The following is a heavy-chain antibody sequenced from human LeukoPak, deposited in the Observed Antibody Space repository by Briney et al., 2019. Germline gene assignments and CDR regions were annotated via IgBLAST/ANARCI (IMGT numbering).Heavy chain of an antibody. Sequence: SETLSLTCAVYGGSFSGYYWSWIRQPPGKGLEWIGEINHSGSTNYNPSLKSRVTISVDTSKNQFSLKLSSVTAADTAVYYCARSNPRFDSWSGSRRWAFDIWGQGTMVTVSS. J-gene: IGHJ3*02. CDR1: GGSFSGYY. V-gene: IGHV4-34*01. D-gene: IGHD3-3*01. CDR3: ARSNPRFDSWSGSRRWAFDI. CDR2: INHSGST.